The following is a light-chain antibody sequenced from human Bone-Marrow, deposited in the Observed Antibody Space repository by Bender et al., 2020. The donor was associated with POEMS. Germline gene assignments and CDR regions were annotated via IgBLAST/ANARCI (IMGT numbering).Light chain of an antibody. V-gene: IGLV2-14*01. CDR2: DVR. J-gene: IGLJ1*01. Sequence: QSALTQPASVSGSPGQSISISCTGTSSDIGSNDYVSWYQKRPGEAPTLIIYDVRDRPSGVSDRFSGSKSGNTASLTISGLQAEDEADYYCCSYAGSNTNVFGTGTKVTVL. CDR1: SSDIGSNDY. CDR3: CSYAGSNTNV.